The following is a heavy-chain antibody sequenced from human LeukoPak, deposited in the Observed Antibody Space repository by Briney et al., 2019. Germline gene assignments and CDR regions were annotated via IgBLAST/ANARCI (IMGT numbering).Heavy chain of an antibody. CDR1: GYTFTSYY. CDR2: TNPSGGST. Sequence: ASVKVSCKASGYTFTSYYMHWVRLAPGQGLEWMGITNPSGGSTSYAQKFQGRVTMTRDMSTSTVYMELSSLRSEDTAVYYCARGNYGSGSNSDYYYYMDVWGKGTTVTVSS. CDR3: ARGNYGSGSNSDYYYYMDV. J-gene: IGHJ6*03. D-gene: IGHD3-10*01. V-gene: IGHV1-46*01.